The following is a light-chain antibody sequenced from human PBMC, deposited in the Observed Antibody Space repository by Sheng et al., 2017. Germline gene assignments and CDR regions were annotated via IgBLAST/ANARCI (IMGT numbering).Light chain of an antibody. Sequence: QSVLIQPPSASGTPGQRVTISCSGSTSNIGTNPLNWYQQFPGTAPKLLIYGINQRPSGVPDRFSGSMSGTSASLAISGLQSEDEADYYCSSYASSRTQVFGTGTQVTVL. CDR3: SSYASSRTQV. V-gene: IGLV1-44*01. CDR1: TSNIGTNP. J-gene: IGLJ1*01. CDR2: GIN.